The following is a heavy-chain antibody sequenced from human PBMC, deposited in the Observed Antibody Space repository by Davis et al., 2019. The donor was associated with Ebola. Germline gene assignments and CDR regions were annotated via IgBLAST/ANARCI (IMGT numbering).Heavy chain of an antibody. J-gene: IGHJ6*04. Sequence: AASVKVSCKASGYTFTSYAMNWVRQAPGQGLEWMGWINPHNGNTNYAQNVQGRVTMTRNTSISTAYMELSSLRSEDTAVYYCARGMWPPSVTTVTPAYYYGMDVWGKGTTVTVSS. CDR1: GYTFTSYA. CDR2: INPHNGNT. D-gene: IGHD4-11*01. V-gene: IGHV1-8*02. CDR3: ARGMWPPSVTTVTPAYYYGMDV.